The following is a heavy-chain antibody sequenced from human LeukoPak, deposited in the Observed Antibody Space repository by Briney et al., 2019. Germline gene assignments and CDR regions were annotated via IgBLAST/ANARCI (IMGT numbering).Heavy chain of an antibody. Sequence: ASVTVSFKASVYTFTSYYLYWVRQPPGQGGAWMGLINPSYGSTNYAQKLQGRVTMTRDTSTRTVYMELSSLRSEDTAVYYCARGPRITMVRGGQWYYYMDVWGKGTTVTISS. V-gene: IGHV1-46*01. CDR3: ARGPRITMVRGGQWYYYMDV. D-gene: IGHD3-10*01. J-gene: IGHJ6*03. CDR1: VYTFTSYY. CDR2: INPSYGST.